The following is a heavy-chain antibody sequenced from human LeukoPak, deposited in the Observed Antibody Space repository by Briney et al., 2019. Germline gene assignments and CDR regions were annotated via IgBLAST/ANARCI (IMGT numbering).Heavy chain of an antibody. CDR3: ATDVNSGGPKVYFQY. V-gene: IGHV3-23*01. Sequence: GGSLRLSCAASGFTFSSYAMSWVRQAPGKGLEWVSAVSGSGGDTYYADSMKGRFTISRDTSKNTLYLQMNSLRAEDTAVYYCATDVNSGGPKVYFQYRGQGTLVTVSS. CDR1: GFTFSSYA. D-gene: IGHD2-15*01. CDR2: VSGSGGDT. J-gene: IGHJ1*01.